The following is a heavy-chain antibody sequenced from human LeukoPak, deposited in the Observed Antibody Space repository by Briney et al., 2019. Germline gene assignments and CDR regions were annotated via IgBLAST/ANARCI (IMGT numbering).Heavy chain of an antibody. CDR1: DGSITSYF. CDR3: AQKAPYSPGYSQD. Sequence: SETLSLTCTVSDGSITSYFWTWIRQPPGKGLEWIGYIYHSDTTNYNPSLKSRVTISVDTSKNQFSLKLSSVTAADTAVYYCAQKAPYSPGYSQDWGQGTLVTVSS. D-gene: IGHD2-15*01. V-gene: IGHV4-59*01. CDR2: IYHSDTT. J-gene: IGHJ1*01.